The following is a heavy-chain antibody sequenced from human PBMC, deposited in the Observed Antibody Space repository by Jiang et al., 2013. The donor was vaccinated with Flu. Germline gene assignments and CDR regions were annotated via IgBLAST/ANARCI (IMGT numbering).Heavy chain of an antibody. J-gene: IGHJ6*01. V-gene: IGHV1-46*03. CDR1: GYTFTSYY. D-gene: IGHD5-18*01. Sequence: GAEVKKPGASVKVSCKASGYTFTSYYMHWVRQAPGQGLEWMGIINPSGGSTSYAQKFQGRVTMTRDTSTSTVYMELSSLRSEDTAVYYCARDRSGYSYGLDYYYGMDVWGPRGPRSPVSS. CDR2: INPSGGST. CDR3: ARDRSGYSYGLDYYYGMDV.